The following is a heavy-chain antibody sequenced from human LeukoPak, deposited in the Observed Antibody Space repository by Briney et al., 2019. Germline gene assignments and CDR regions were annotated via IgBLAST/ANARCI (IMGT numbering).Heavy chain of an antibody. CDR2: IYYSGST. Sequence: KSSETLSLTCTVSGGSISSSSYYWGWIRQPPGKGLEWIGSIYYSGSTYYNPSLKSRVTISVDTSKNQFSLKLSSVTAADTAVYYCARDYRLIRGVINWFDPWGQGTLVTVSS. D-gene: IGHD3-10*01. J-gene: IGHJ5*02. CDR3: ARDYRLIRGVINWFDP. V-gene: IGHV4-39*07. CDR1: GGSISSSSYY.